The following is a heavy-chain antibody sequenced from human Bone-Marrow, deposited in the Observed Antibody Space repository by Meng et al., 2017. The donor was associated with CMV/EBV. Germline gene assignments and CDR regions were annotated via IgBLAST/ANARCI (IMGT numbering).Heavy chain of an antibody. CDR3: ARVPPRRATVLYNWFDP. CDR2: INHSGST. CDR1: GSFSGSY. J-gene: IGHJ5*02. V-gene: IGHV4-34*01. Sequence: GSFSGSYWIWIRQPPGKGLEWIGEINHSGSTNYNPSLKSRVTISVDTSKNQFSLKLSSVTAADTAVYYCARVPPRRATVLYNWFDPWGQGTLVTVSS. D-gene: IGHD4-11*01.